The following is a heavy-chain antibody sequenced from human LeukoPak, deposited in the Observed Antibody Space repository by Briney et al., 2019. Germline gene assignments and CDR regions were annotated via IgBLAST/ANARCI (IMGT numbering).Heavy chain of an antibody. J-gene: IGHJ6*02. Sequence: ASVKVSCKASGYTFTSYYMHWVRQAPGQGLEWMGLINPSGGSTSYAQKFQGRVTMTRDTSTSTVYMELSSLRSEDTAVYYCARDYLVVAAPPPYGMDVWGQGTTVTVSS. CDR2: INPSGGST. V-gene: IGHV1-46*01. CDR1: GYTFTSYY. CDR3: ARDYLVVAAPPPYGMDV. D-gene: IGHD2-15*01.